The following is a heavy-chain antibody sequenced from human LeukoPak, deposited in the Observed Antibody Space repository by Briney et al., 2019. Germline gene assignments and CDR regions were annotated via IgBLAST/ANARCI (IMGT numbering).Heavy chain of an antibody. J-gene: IGHJ4*02. V-gene: IGHV3-21*04. CDR2: ITSSSTSI. CDR1: GFTFSTYS. Sequence: PGGSLRLSCAASGFTFSTYSMNWVRQAPGKGLEWDSSITSSSTSIYYADSVKGRFTISRDNSKSTLSLQMNSLRAEDTAIYYCATYRQVLLPFESWGQGTLVTVSS. D-gene: IGHD2-8*02. CDR3: ATYRQVLLPFES.